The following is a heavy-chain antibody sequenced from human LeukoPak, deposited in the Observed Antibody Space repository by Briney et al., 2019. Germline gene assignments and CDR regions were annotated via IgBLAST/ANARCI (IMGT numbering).Heavy chain of an antibody. Sequence: ASVKVSCKASGYTFTSYDINWVRQATGQGLEWMGWMNPNSGNTGYAQKFQGRVTMTRNTSISTAYMELSSLRSEDAAVYCCARDSSGSNWFDPWGQGTLVTVSS. CDR1: GYTFTSYD. CDR2: MNPNSGNT. V-gene: IGHV1-8*01. D-gene: IGHD3-22*01. CDR3: ARDSSGSNWFDP. J-gene: IGHJ5*02.